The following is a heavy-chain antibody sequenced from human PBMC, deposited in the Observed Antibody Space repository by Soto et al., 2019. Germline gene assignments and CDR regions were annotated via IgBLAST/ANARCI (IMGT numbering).Heavy chain of an antibody. V-gene: IGHV1-2*04. D-gene: IGHD3-10*01. Sequence: ASVNVSCKASGYTFTGYYMHWVRQAPGQGLEWMGWINPNSGGTNYAQKFQGWVTMTRDTSISTAYMELSRLRSDDTAVYYCARGRLLWFGELLYSYYYGMDVWGQGTTVTVSS. CDR1: GYTFTGYY. CDR2: INPNSGGT. CDR3: ARGRLLWFGELLYSYYYGMDV. J-gene: IGHJ6*02.